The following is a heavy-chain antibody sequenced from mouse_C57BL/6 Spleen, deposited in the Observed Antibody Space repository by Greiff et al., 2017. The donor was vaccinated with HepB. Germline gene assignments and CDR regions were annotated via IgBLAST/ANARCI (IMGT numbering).Heavy chain of an antibody. D-gene: IGHD4-1*01. Sequence: EVKLQESGGGLVKPGGSLKLSCAASGFTFSDYGMHWVRQAPEKGLEWVAYISSGSSTIYYADTVKGRFTISRDNAKNTLFLQMTSLRSEDTAMYYCAREGELGYYFDYWGQGTTLTVSS. V-gene: IGHV5-17*01. J-gene: IGHJ2*01. CDR2: ISSGSSTI. CDR3: AREGELGYYFDY. CDR1: GFTFSDYG.